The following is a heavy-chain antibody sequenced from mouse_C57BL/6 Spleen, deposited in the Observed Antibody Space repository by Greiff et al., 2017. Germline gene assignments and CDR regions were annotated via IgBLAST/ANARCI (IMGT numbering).Heavy chain of an antibody. Sequence: VQLQQSGAELMKPGASVKLSCKATGYTFTGYWIEWVKQRTGHGLEWIGEIFPGSGTTNYNEKFKGKATFTADTSSNTAYMHLSSLTTEGSAIDDCAMDNYGSSDDYAMDYWGQGTSVTVSS. CDR2: IFPGSGTT. CDR1: GYTFTGYW. D-gene: IGHD1-1*01. J-gene: IGHJ4*01. CDR3: AMDNYGSSDDYAMDY. V-gene: IGHV1-9*01.